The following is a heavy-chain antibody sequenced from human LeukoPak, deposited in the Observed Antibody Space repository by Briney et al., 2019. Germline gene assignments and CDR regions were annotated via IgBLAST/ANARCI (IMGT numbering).Heavy chain of an antibody. J-gene: IGHJ5*02. Sequence: SXXXXGXTXTSYAMXXXRQAPGQGLXXMGXINTNTGNPTYAQGFTGRFVFSLDTSVSTAYLQISSPKAEDTAVYYCARDAPMVRGATDWFDPWGQGTLVTVSS. D-gene: IGHD3-10*01. CDR1: GXTXTSYA. CDR3: ARDAPMVRGATDWFDP. V-gene: IGHV7-4-1*02. CDR2: INTNTGNP.